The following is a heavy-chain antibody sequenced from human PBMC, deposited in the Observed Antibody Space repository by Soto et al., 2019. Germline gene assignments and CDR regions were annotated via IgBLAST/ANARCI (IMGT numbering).Heavy chain of an antibody. CDR2: ISYDGSNK. J-gene: IGHJ6*02. CDR1: GFTFSSYA. Sequence: QVQLVESGGGVVQPGRSLRLSCAASGFTFSSYAMHWVRQAPGKGLEWVAVISYDGSNKYYADSVKGRFTISRDNSKSTLYLQMTSLRAEDTAVYYCARRASMDVWGQGTTVTVSS. V-gene: IGHV3-30-3*01. CDR3: ARRASMDV.